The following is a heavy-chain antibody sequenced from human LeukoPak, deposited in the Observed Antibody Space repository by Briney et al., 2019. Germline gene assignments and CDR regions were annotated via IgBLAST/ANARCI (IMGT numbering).Heavy chain of an antibody. Sequence: GGSLRLSCVGSGFNVTTNDMYWVRQAPGKGLECVSTFLAGGLLDYADSVRDRFTISRDTSKNTLYLQMNSLSAEDTAVYYCGRRFCNSCPLDFWGQGTLVTVSS. CDR2: FLAGGLL. J-gene: IGHJ4*02. CDR1: GFNVTTND. D-gene: IGHD2-21*01. V-gene: IGHV3-66*04. CDR3: GRRFCNSCPLDF.